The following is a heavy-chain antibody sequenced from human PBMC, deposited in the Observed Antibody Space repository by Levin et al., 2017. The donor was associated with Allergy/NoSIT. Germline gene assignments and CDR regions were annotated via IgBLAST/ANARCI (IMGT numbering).Heavy chain of an antibody. D-gene: IGHD5-24*01. CDR1: GTSISRGYW. CDR2: IYYTGST. CDR3: ARTRDDYNVFEY. Sequence: KTSETLSLTCAVSGTSISRGYWWGWIRQPPGKGLEWIGYIYYTGSTYYSPSLKSRVTMSVDMSRNQFSLKLSSVTAVDTAVYYCARTRDDYNVFEYWGQGTPVTVSS. V-gene: IGHV4-28*01. J-gene: IGHJ4*02.